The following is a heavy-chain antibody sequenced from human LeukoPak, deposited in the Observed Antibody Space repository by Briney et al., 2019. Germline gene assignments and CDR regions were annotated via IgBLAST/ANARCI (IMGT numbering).Heavy chain of an antibody. CDR1: GYTFTSYG. D-gene: IGHD2-15*01. V-gene: IGHV1-18*01. CDR3: ARNEVICSGGSCYDYGMDV. CDR2: ISAYNGNT. Sequence: ASVKVSCKASGYTFTSYGISWVRQAPGQGLEWMGWISAYNGNTNYAQKLQGRVTMITDTSTSTAYMELRSLRSDDTAVYYCARNEVICSGGSCYDYGMDVWGQGTTVTVSS. J-gene: IGHJ6*02.